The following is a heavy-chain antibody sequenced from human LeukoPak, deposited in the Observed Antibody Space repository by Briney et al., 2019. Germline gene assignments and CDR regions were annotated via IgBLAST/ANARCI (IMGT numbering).Heavy chain of an antibody. CDR2: ITDSGSRT. CDR1: GFTFSYYA. V-gene: IGHV3-23*01. CDR3: ALRGTTALNAFDI. D-gene: IGHD1/OR15-1a*01. Sequence: GGSLRLSCAASGFTFSYYAMTWVRQAPGKGPEWVSGITDSGSRTSYADSVKGRLTISRDNSKNTLFLQMSSLRAEDTALYYCALRGTTALNAFDIWGQGTMVTVSS. J-gene: IGHJ3*02.